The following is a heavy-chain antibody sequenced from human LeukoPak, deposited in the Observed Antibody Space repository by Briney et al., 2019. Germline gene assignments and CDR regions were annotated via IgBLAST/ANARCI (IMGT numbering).Heavy chain of an antibody. D-gene: IGHD3-22*01. Sequence: SETLSLTCTVSGGSISSSSYYWGWIRQPPGKGLEWIGSIYYSGSTYYNPSLKSRVTISVDTSKNQFSLKLSSVTAADTAVYYCARDPPRCYYDSSGYYSWGQGTLVTVSS. V-gene: IGHV4-39*07. CDR1: GGSISSSSYY. CDR2: IYYSGST. J-gene: IGHJ5*02. CDR3: ARDPPRCYYDSSGYYS.